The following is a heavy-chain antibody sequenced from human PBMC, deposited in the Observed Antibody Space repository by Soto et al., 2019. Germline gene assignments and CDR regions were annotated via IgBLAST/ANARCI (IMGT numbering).Heavy chain of an antibody. J-gene: IGHJ6*02. CDR1: GGTFSNYG. D-gene: IGHD3-22*01. Sequence: SVKVSCKASGGTFSNYGISWVRQAPGQGLEWMGGIIPIFGAANYAQKFQGRVTIIADESTSTAYMELSSLRSEDTAVYYCARDDSSGYLYGMDVWGQGTTVTVSS. CDR3: ARDDSSGYLYGMDV. V-gene: IGHV1-69*13. CDR2: IIPIFGAA.